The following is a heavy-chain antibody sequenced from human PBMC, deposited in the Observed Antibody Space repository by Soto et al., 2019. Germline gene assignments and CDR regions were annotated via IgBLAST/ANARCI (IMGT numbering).Heavy chain of an antibody. Sequence: SVKVSCKASGGTFSSYAISWVRQAPGQGLEWMGGIIPIFGTANYAQKFQGRVTITADESTSTAYMELSSLRSEDTAVYYCARVEGELEGIAYCGGDCYSYNWFDPWGQGTLVTVSS. D-gene: IGHD2-21*02. CDR3: ARVEGELEGIAYCGGDCYSYNWFDP. CDR1: GGTFSSYA. CDR2: IIPIFGTA. J-gene: IGHJ5*02. V-gene: IGHV1-69*13.